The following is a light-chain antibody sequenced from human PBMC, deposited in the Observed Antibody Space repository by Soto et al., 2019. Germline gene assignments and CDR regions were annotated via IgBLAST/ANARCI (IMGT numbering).Light chain of an antibody. J-gene: IGLJ1*01. Sequence: QSALTQPPSASGSPGQSVTISCTGTSSDVGAYNFVSWYQQHPGKAPKLMIYGVSQRPSGVPDRVSGSKSGNTASLTVSGLQAEDEADYYCSSYAGTHVVFGTGTKLTVL. V-gene: IGLV2-8*01. CDR3: SSYAGTHVV. CDR2: GVS. CDR1: SSDVGAYNF.